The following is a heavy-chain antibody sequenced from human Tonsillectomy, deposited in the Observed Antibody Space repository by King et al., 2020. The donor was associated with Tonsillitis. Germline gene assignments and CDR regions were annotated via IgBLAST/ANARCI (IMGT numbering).Heavy chain of an antibody. CDR1: GGSVSSYY. Sequence: QLQESGPGLVKPSETLSLTCTVSGGSVSSYYWSWIRQPPGKGLEWIGYIYYSGSTNYNPSLKSRVTISVDTSKNQFSLKLSSVTAADTAVYYCARDGNIAAAGTTGFDYWGQGTLVTVSS. V-gene: IGHV4-59*02. J-gene: IGHJ4*02. CDR3: ARDGNIAAAGTTGFDY. D-gene: IGHD6-13*01. CDR2: IYYSGST.